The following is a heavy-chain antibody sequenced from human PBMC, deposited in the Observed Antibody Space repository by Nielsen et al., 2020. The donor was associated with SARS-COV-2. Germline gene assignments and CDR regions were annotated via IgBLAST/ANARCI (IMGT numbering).Heavy chain of an antibody. Sequence: ASVKVSCKASGYTFTGYYMHWVRQAPGQGLEWMGWINPNSGGTNYAQKFQGWVTMTRDTSISTAYMELSRLRSDDTAVYYCARGRTLVDCSCGSCPFDPWGQGTLVTVSS. V-gene: IGHV1-2*04. J-gene: IGHJ5*02. CDR3: ARGRTLVDCSCGSCPFDP. D-gene: IGHD2-15*01. CDR2: INPNSGGT. CDR1: GYTFTGYY.